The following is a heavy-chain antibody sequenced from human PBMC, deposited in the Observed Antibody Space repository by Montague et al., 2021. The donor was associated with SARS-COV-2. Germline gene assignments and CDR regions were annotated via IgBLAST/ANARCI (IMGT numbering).Heavy chain of an antibody. CDR3: TRRPRRAPGGGLDV. D-gene: IGHD2-15*01. V-gene: IGHV4-4*02. Sequence: SETLSLTCDVSGGSVSSDNWWTWVRHTPGKGLEWIGEIYHTGKTDYSPSFRGRLTISIDKTKNQFSLILRSVTAADTAVYYLTRRPRRAPGGGLDVWGQGTTVTVSS. CDR2: IYHTGKT. CDR1: GGSVSSDNW. J-gene: IGHJ6*02.